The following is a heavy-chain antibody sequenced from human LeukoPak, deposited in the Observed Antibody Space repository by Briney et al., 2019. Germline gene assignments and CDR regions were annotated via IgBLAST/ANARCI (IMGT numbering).Heavy chain of an antibody. J-gene: IGHJ6*02. D-gene: IGHD2-2*01. CDR3: ARAGCSSTSCYGYYYYYGMDV. CDR2: INHSGST. Sequence: SETLSLTCAVYGVSFSGYYWSWIRQPPGKGLEWIGEINHSGSTNYNPSLKGRVTISVDTSKNQFSLKLSSVTAADTAVYYCARAGCSSTSCYGYYYYYGMDVWGQGTTVTVSS. CDR1: GVSFSGYY. V-gene: IGHV4-34*01.